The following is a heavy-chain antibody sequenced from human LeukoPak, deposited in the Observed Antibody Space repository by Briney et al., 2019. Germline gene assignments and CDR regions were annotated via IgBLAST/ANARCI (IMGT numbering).Heavy chain of an antibody. J-gene: IGHJ3*02. CDR3: AREAITMAPDI. D-gene: IGHD3-10*01. V-gene: IGHV1-3*01. Sequence: KFQGRVTITRDTSASTAYIELSSLRSEDTAVYYCAREAITMAPDIWGQGTMVTVSS.